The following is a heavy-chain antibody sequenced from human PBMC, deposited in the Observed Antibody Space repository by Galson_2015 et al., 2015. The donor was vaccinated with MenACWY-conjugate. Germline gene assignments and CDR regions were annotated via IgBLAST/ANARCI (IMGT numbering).Heavy chain of an antibody. Sequence: SVKVSRKASGYTFSTYAMHWVRQAPGQRLEWMGWINPGNGATKYSQRFQGRVTFTWDTSAPTAYMDLSSLRSEDTAIYYCARDAEAQYSSGPSHYWGQGTLVTVSS. CDR1: GYTFSTYA. V-gene: IGHV1-3*01. D-gene: IGHD6-19*01. J-gene: IGHJ4*02. CDR3: ARDAEAQYSSGPSHY. CDR2: INPGNGAT.